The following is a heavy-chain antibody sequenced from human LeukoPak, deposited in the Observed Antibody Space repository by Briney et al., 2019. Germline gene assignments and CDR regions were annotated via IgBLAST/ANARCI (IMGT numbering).Heavy chain of an antibody. CDR3: ARGLGLSGYSSGWYRTPLDY. D-gene: IGHD6-19*01. Sequence: SVKVSCKASGGTFNSYAISWVRQAPGQGLEWMGGIIPMSDTANYPQKFRGRLTITADIPTSTVYMELSSVTAADTAVYYCARGLGLSGYSSGWYRTPLDYWGQGTLVTVSS. J-gene: IGHJ4*02. CDR2: IIPMSDTA. V-gene: IGHV1-69*06. CDR1: GGTFNSYA.